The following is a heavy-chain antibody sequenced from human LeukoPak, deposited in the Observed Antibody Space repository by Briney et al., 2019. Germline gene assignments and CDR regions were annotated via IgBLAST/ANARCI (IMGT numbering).Heavy chain of an antibody. Sequence: ASVKVSCEASGYTFPSYFMHWVRQAPGQGLEWMGIINPTGGSTTYAQKFQGRVTMTRDTSTSTVYMELSSLRSDDTAVYYCARTAARRFDYWGQGTLVTVSS. J-gene: IGHJ4*02. D-gene: IGHD6-6*01. CDR3: ARTAARRFDY. V-gene: IGHV1-46*01. CDR2: INPTGGST. CDR1: GYTFPSYF.